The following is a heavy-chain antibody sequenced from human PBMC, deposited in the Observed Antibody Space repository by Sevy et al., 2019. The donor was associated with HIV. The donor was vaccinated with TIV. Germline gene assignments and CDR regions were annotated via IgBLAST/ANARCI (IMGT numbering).Heavy chain of an antibody. V-gene: IGHV3-30*04. J-gene: IGHJ1*01. CDR3: ARGENNDEFFQY. D-gene: IGHD1-26*01. Sequence: GGSLRLSCAASGFSFDNFAMTWVRQAPGKGLEWVAVTSYDGSHKYYADSVKGRFTVSRDNSRNILSLEMNSLRRDDTAVYYCARGENNDEFFQYWGQGTLVTVSS. CDR1: GFSFDNFA. CDR2: TSYDGSHK.